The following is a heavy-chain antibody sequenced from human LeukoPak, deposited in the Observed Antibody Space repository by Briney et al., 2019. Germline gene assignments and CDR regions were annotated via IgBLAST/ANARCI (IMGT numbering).Heavy chain of an antibody. J-gene: IGHJ4*02. V-gene: IGHV3-21*01. CDR3: AKNDPDSSED. CDR2: TSSSSAYT. D-gene: IGHD3-22*01. CDR1: GFTFSSFS. Sequence: GGSLRLSCAASGFTFSSFSMIWVRQAPGKGLEWVSSTSSSSAYTFYAESGKGRFTISRDNAMNSLFLQMNSLRPEDTAVYYCAKNDPDSSEDWGQGTLVTVSS.